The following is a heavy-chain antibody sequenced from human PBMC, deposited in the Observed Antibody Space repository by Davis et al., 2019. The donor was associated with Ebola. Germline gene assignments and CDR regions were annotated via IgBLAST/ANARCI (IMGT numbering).Heavy chain of an antibody. CDR2: IIPIFGTA. D-gene: IGHD6-13*01. J-gene: IGHJ3*02. CDR1: GGTFSSYA. CDR3: ARSRYSRGAFDI. V-gene: IGHV1-69*05. Sequence: SVKVSCKASGGTFSSYAISWVRQAPGQGLEWMGGIIPIFGTANYAQKFQGRVTMTRDTSTSTVYMELSSLRSEDTAVYYCARSRYSRGAFDIWGQGTMVTVSS.